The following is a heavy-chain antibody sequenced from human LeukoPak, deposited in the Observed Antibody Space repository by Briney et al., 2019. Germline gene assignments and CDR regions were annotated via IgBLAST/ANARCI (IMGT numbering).Heavy chain of an antibody. CDR2: IIPIFGTA. CDR1: GYTFSTYG. Sequence: GASVKVSCKASGYTFSTYGISWVRQAPGQGLEWMGGIIPIFGTANYAQKFQGRVTITADESTSTAYMELSSLRSEDTAVYYCARLGYGTDYYYYGMDVWGQGTTVTVSS. J-gene: IGHJ6*02. D-gene: IGHD5-12*01. CDR3: ARLGYGTDYYYYGMDV. V-gene: IGHV1-69*13.